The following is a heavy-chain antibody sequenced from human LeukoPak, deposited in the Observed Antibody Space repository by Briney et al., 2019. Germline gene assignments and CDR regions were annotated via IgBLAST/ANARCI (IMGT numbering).Heavy chain of an antibody. D-gene: IGHD1-1*01. J-gene: IGHJ4*02. CDR3: AKDLSYNYGATKDY. CDR1: GFTFSTSW. Sequence: PGGSLRLSCAASGFTFSTSWMHWVRQAPGKGLEWVSGISGSGGSTYYADSVKGRFTISRDNSKNTLYLQMNSLRAEDTAVYYCAKDLSYNYGATKDYWGQGTLVTVSS. V-gene: IGHV3-23*01. CDR2: ISGSGGST.